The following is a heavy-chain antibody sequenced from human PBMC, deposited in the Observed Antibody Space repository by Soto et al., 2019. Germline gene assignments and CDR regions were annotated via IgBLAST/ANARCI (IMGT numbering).Heavy chain of an antibody. CDR1: GNSFSSHA. Sequence: ASVKVSCKSSGNSFSSHAITWVRQAPGQGLEWMGGIIPVFDTPTYARRFQDRVTITADKSTNTSYMELRSLRSEDTAVYYCARGGALSTSWYWGDGLDSWGQGTQVTVSS. J-gene: IGHJ4*02. CDR2: IIPVFDTP. D-gene: IGHD6-13*01. CDR3: ARGGALSTSWYWGDGLDS. V-gene: IGHV1-69*06.